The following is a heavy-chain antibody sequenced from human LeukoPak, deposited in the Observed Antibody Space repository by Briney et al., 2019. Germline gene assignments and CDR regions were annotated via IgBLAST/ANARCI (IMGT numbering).Heavy chain of an antibody. V-gene: IGHV3-64*01. D-gene: IGHD4-17*01. CDR3: ARRRPYGDYDDY. J-gene: IGHJ4*02. CDR2: ISSNGGST. CDR1: GVTFSSYG. Sequence: GGSLRLSCAASGVTFSSYGMPWVRQAPGKGLEYVSAISSNGGSTYYANSVKGRFTISRDNSKNTLYLQMGSLRAEDMAVYYCARRRPYGDYDDYWGQGTLVTVSS.